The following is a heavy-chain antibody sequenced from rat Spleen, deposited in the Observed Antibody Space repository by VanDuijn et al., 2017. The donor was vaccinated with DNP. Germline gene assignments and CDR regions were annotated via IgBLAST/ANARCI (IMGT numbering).Heavy chain of an antibody. V-gene: IGHV5-7*01. CDR2: ISYNGGTP. J-gene: IGHJ4*01. Sequence: EVLLVESDGGLVQPGRSLKLSCAVSGFTFSDYYMAWVRQAPAKGLEWVATISYNGGTPYYRDSVKGRFTISRDNAQSTLYLQMDSLRSEDTATYYCTRHRTIMPYYYAMDAWGQGASVTDSS. CDR1: GFTFSDYY. CDR3: TRHRTIMPYYYAMDA. D-gene: IGHD1-12*01.